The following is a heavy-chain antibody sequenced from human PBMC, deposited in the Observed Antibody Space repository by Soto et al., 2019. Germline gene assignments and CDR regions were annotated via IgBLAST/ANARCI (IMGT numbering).Heavy chain of an antibody. Sequence: EVQLVESGGGLVQPGGSLRLSCAASGFTFSSYSMNWVRQAPGKGLEWVSYISSSSSTIYYADSVKGRFTISRDNAKNSLYLQMNSLRDEDTAVYYCALNYYDSSGHQQGAFDIWGQGTMVTVSS. J-gene: IGHJ3*02. V-gene: IGHV3-48*02. CDR1: GFTFSSYS. CDR3: ALNYYDSSGHQQGAFDI. D-gene: IGHD3-22*01. CDR2: ISSSSSTI.